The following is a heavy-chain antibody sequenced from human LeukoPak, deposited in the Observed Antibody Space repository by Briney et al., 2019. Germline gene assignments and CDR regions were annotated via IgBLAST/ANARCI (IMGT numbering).Heavy chain of an antibody. CDR1: GGSIGSSSYY. J-gene: IGHJ4*02. Sequence: SETLSLTCTVSGGSIGSSSYYWGWIRQPPGKGLAWIGSIYYSGSTYYNPSLKSRVTISVDTSKNQFSLKVSSVTAADTAVYYCAREGLSGGSPAEFDYWGQGTLVTVSS. CDR3: AREGLSGGSPAEFDY. CDR2: IYYSGST. V-gene: IGHV4-39*07. D-gene: IGHD4/OR15-4a*01.